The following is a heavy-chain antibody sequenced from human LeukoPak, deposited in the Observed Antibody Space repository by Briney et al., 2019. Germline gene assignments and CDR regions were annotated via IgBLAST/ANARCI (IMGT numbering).Heavy chain of an antibody. CDR3: ARDRHCTSTSCHNPVTSVYFYYYMDV. J-gene: IGHJ6*03. Sequence: SETLSLTCSVSGDSINNYYWSWIRQPAGKGPEWVGRIYSSGTTNYNPSLESRVSMSVDTSKNQVSLRLTALTAADTAVYYCARDRHCTSTSCHNPVTSVYFYYYMDVWGKGTTVTVSS. V-gene: IGHV4-4*07. D-gene: IGHD2-2*01. CDR1: GDSINNYY. CDR2: IYSSGTT.